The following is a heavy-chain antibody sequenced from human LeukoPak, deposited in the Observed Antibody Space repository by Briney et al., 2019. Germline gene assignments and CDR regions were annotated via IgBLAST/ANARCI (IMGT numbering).Heavy chain of an antibody. Sequence: TLSLTCTVSGGSISSGSYYWSWIRQPAGKGLEWIGRIYTSGSTNYNPSLKSRVTISVDTSKNQFSLKLSSVTAADTAVYYCARYYWNYYYYYMDVWGKGTTVTVSS. V-gene: IGHV4-61*02. CDR1: GGSISSGSYY. CDR2: IYTSGST. D-gene: IGHD1-20*01. J-gene: IGHJ6*03. CDR3: ARYYWNYYYYYMDV.